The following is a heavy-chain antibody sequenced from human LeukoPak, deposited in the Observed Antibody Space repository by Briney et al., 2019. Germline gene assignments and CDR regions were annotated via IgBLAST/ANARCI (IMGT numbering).Heavy chain of an antibody. CDR2: ISSSGSTI. CDR1: EFTFSSYE. J-gene: IGHJ6*02. Sequence: GGSLRLSCAASEFTFSSYEMNLVNQAPGKGLEWVSYISSSGSTIYYADSVKGRFTISRDNAKNSLYLQMNSLRAEDTAVYYCARAPPRLPYYYYGMDVWGQGTTVTVSS. CDR3: ARAPPRLPYYYYGMDV. D-gene: IGHD2-15*01. V-gene: IGHV3-48*03.